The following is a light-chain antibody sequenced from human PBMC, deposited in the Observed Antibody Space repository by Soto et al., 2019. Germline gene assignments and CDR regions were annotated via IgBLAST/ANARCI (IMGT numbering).Light chain of an antibody. CDR2: AS. J-gene: IGKJ3*01. V-gene: IGKV1-39*01. CDR1: QSISKF. CDR3: QQSYSSPGT. Sequence: DIQMTQSPSSLSAALGDRVTITCRASQSISKFLNWYHQRPGKAPKLLISASTLQSEVPSRFSASGSGTDFALTISNLQPEDFANYYCQQSYSSPGTFGPGTKVDVK.